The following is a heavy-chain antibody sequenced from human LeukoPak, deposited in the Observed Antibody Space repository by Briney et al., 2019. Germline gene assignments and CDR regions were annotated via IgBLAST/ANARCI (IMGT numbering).Heavy chain of an antibody. CDR2: IFYSGST. Sequence: KPSETLSLTCTVSGGSISSYYWSWIRQPPGEGLEWIGNIFYSGSTYYSPSLRSRVTISLDTSRNQFSLKLNSVTAADTAVYYCAKSNGYGLVDIWGQGTMVTVSS. D-gene: IGHD3-10*01. CDR3: AKSNGYGLVDI. V-gene: IGHV4-59*12. J-gene: IGHJ3*02. CDR1: GGSISSYY.